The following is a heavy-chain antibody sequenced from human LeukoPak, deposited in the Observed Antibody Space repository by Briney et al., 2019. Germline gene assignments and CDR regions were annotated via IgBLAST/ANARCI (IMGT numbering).Heavy chain of an antibody. D-gene: IGHD1-26*01. Sequence: SVKVSCKASGGTLNTYSISWVRQAPGQWPEWMGGIIPVFGTAEYVQKFQDRLTITMDESTTTAYMELSSLKSEDTAVYFCARTSGSYFDSWGQGTLVTVSS. CDR3: ARTSGSYFDS. J-gene: IGHJ4*02. V-gene: IGHV1-69*05. CDR2: IIPVFGTA. CDR1: GGTLNTYS.